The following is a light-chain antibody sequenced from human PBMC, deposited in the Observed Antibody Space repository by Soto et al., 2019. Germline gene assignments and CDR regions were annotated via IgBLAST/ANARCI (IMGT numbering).Light chain of an antibody. CDR2: SNN. CDR3: AAWDDSLTDYV. V-gene: IGLV1-44*01. J-gene: IGLJ1*01. Sequence: QSVLTQAPSASETPGQRVTISCSGGSSNIGRNTVNWYQQLPGTAPKLLIYSNNRRPSGVPDRFSGSKSGTSASLAISGLQSEDEAYYYCAAWDDSLTDYVFGTGTKVTV. CDR1: SSNIGRNT.